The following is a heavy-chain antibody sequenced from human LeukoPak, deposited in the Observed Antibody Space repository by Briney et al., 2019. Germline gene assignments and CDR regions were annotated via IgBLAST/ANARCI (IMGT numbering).Heavy chain of an antibody. CDR2: ITPIFGTA. CDR3: ARGGYCSGGSCSPFDY. J-gene: IGHJ4*02. V-gene: IGHV1-69*13. CDR1: GGTFSSYA. Sequence: SVKVSCKASGGTFSSYAISWVRQAPGQGLEWMGGITPIFGTANYAQKFQGRVTITADESTSTAYMELSSLRSEDTAVYYCARGGYCSGGSCSPFDYWGQGTLVTVSS. D-gene: IGHD2-15*01.